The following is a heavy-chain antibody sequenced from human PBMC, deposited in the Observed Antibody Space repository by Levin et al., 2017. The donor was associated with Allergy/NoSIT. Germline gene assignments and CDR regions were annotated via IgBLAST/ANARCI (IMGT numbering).Heavy chain of an antibody. CDR3: ARASCGDDCYFDRD. V-gene: IGHV6-1*01. D-gene: IGHD2-21*01. CDR2: TFYRSKWYT. CDR1: GDSVSDTSAT. Sequence: PSQTLSLTCAISGDSVSDTSATWNWIRQSPSRGLEWLGRTFYRSKWYTDYAVSVKSRITITADTSRNQFSLQLNSVTPEDTAVYYCARASCGDDCYFDRDWGQGTLVTVSS. J-gene: IGHJ4*02.